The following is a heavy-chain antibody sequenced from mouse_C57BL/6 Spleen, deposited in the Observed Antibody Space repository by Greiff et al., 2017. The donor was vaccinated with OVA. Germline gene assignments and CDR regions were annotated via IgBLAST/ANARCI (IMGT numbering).Heavy chain of an antibody. CDR3: ASDYCGSSPAY. CDR1: GFTFSDYG. J-gene: IGHJ3*01. Sequence: EVNVVESGGGLVKPGGSLKLSCAASGFTFSDYGMHWVRQAPEKGLEWVAYISSGSSTIYYADTVKGRFTISRDSAKNTLFLQMTSLRSEDTAMYYCASDYCGSSPAYWGQGTLVTVSA. D-gene: IGHD1-1*01. V-gene: IGHV5-17*01. CDR2: ISSGSSTI.